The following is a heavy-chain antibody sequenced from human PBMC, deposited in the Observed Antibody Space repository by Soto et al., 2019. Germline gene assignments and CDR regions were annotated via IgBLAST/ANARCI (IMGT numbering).Heavy chain of an antibody. CDR1: GFTFSSYA. V-gene: IGHV3-30-3*01. Sequence: PGGSLRLSWAASGFTFSSYAMHWVRQAPGKGLEWVAVISYDGSNKYYADSVKGRFTISRDNSKNTLYLQMNSLRAEDTAVYYCARAREYSSSSVSDYWGQGALVTISS. CDR3: ARAREYSSSSVSDY. CDR2: ISYDGSNK. D-gene: IGHD6-6*01. J-gene: IGHJ4*02.